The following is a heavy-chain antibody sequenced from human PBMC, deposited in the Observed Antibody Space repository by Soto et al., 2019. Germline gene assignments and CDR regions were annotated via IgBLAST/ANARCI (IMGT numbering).Heavy chain of an antibody. V-gene: IGHV3-30-3*01. CDR3: ADSSPASDY. CDR1: GFTFSSYA. CDR2: ISYDGSNK. J-gene: IGHJ4*02. D-gene: IGHD6-6*01. Sequence: VQLVESGGGVVQPGRSLRLSCAASGFTFSSYAMHWVRQAPGKGLEWVAVISYDGSNKYYADSVKGRFTISRDNSKNTLYLQMNSLRAEDTAVYYCADSSPASDYWGQGTLVTVSS.